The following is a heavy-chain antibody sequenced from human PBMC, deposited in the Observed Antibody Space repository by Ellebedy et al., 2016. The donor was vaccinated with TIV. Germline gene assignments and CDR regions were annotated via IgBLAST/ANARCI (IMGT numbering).Heavy chain of an antibody. Sequence: SVKVSXKASGGTFSSYAISWVRQAPGQGLEWMGGIIPIFGTANYAQKFQGRVTITADESTSTAYMELSSLRSEDTAVYYCARDPGGSYYGRGYDAFDIWGQGTMVTVSS. D-gene: IGHD1-26*01. CDR3: ARDPGGSYYGRGYDAFDI. CDR2: IIPIFGTA. V-gene: IGHV1-69*13. J-gene: IGHJ3*02. CDR1: GGTFSSYA.